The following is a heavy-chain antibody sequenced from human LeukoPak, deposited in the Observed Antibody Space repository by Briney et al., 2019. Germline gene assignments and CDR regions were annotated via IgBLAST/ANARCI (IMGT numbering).Heavy chain of an antibody. CDR2: IYSGGST. J-gene: IGHJ4*02. V-gene: IGHV3-53*01. CDR3: ARAPGATVFDY. CDR1: GFTFSSYA. D-gene: IGHD4-17*01. Sequence: SGGSLRLSCAASGFTFSSYAMSWVRQAPGKGLEWVSVIYSGGSTYYADSVKGRFTISRDNSKNTLYLQMNSLRAEDTAVYYCARAPGATVFDYWGQGTLVTVSS.